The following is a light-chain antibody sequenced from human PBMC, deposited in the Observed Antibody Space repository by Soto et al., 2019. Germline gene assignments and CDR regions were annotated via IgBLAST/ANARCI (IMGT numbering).Light chain of an antibody. CDR3: SSYTSSSTLV. J-gene: IGLJ2*01. Sequence: QSVLTQPASVSGSPGQSITISCNGTSGDVGYDNFVSWYQQLPGKAPKLMIYEVSNRFSGVSNRFSGSKSGNTASLTISALQAEDEADYFCSSYTSSSTLVFGGGTKVTVL. CDR1: SGDVGYDNF. V-gene: IGLV2-14*01. CDR2: EVS.